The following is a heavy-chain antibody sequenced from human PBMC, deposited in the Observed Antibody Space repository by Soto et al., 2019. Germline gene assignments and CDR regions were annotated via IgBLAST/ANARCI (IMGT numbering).Heavy chain of an antibody. D-gene: IGHD3-22*01. J-gene: IGHJ4*02. CDR2: ISSSDNII. CDR3: ARDLGYYDSSGYFDY. V-gene: IGHV3-11*01. CDR1: GFTFSDYY. Sequence: GSLRLSCATSGFTFSDYYMSWIRQAPGKGLEWVSYISSSDNIIYYADSVKGRFTISRDNGKNSLYLQMNSLRAEDTAVYYCARDLGYYDSSGYFDYWGQGTLVTVSS.